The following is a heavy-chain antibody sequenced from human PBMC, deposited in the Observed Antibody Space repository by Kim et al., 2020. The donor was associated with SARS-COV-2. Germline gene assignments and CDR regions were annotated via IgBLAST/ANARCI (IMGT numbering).Heavy chain of an antibody. CDR1: GGSISSGGYY. CDR3: ARGGVSTKLIAVAGNWFDP. Sequence: SETLSLTCTVSGGSISSGGYYWSWIRQHPGKGLEWIGYIYYSGSTYYNPSLKSRVTISVDTSKNQFSLKLSSVTAADTAVYYCARGGVSTKLIAVAGNWFDPWGQGTLVTVSS. J-gene: IGHJ5*02. CDR2: IYYSGST. D-gene: IGHD6-19*01. V-gene: IGHV4-31*03.